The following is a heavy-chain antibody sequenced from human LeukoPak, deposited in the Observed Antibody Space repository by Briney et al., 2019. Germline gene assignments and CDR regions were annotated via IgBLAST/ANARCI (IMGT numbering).Heavy chain of an antibody. Sequence: PGGSLRLSCAASGFTFSSYGMHWVRQAPGKGLEWVMAISNDGSQEYYADSVKGRFTISRDNSKNTLYLQMNSLRPEDTAVFYCVRELYNYGMDVWGQGTTVTV. CDR1: GFTFSSYG. J-gene: IGHJ6*02. CDR3: VRELYNYGMDV. V-gene: IGHV3-30*19. CDR2: ISNDGSQE.